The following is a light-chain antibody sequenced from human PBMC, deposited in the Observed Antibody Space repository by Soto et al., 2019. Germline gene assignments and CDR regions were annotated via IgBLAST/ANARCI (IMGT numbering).Light chain of an antibody. V-gene: IGLV3-1*01. Sequence: SYELTQPPSVSVSPGQTASITGSGDKLGDKYACWYQQKPGQSPVLVIYQDSKRPSGIPERFSGSNSGNTATLTISGTQAMDEADYYCQAWDSSTFGGGTKLTVL. J-gene: IGLJ2*01. CDR1: KLGDKY. CDR3: QAWDSST. CDR2: QDS.